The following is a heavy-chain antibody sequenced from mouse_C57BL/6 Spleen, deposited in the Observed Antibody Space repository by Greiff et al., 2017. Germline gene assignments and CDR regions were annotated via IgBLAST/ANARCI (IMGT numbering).Heavy chain of an antibody. CDR2: ILPGSGST. CDR3: AREGLYDYDGYYFDY. D-gene: IGHD2-4*01. Sequence: QVQLQQPGAELMKPGASVKLSCKATGYTFTGYWIEWVKQRPGHGLEWIGEILPGSGSTNYNEKFKGKATFTADTSSNTAYMQLSSLTTEDSAIYYCAREGLYDYDGYYFDYWGQGTTLTVSS. J-gene: IGHJ2*01. V-gene: IGHV1-9*01. CDR1: GYTFTGYW.